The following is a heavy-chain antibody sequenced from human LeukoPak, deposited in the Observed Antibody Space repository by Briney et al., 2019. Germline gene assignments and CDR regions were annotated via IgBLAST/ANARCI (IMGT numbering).Heavy chain of an antibody. D-gene: IGHD1-1*01. CDR3: ARDGHGTNLDEFDA. CDR1: GFSFSSQW. Sequence: PGGPLRLPCAASGFSFSSQWMHWVRQAPGKRLVWVSRIDRDGRTTNYAAPAKGRFIISRDNAQNTPYLQMNSLRVDDTAVYFCARDGHGTNLDEFDAWGQGTLVTVSS. CDR2: IDRDGRTT. J-gene: IGHJ4*02. V-gene: IGHV3-74*01.